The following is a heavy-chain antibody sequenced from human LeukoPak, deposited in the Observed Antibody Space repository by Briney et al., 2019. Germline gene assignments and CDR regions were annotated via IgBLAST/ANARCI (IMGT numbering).Heavy chain of an antibody. D-gene: IGHD3-3*01. CDR3: ARGPVHYDFWSGYYNFDY. CDR1: GFTFSSYS. Sequence: GGSLRLSCAASGFTFSSYSMNWVRQAPGKGLEWVSSISSSSSYIYYADSVKGRFTISRDNAKNSLYLQMNSLRAEDTAVYYCARGPVHYDFWSGYYNFDYWGQGTLVTVSS. CDR2: ISSSSSYI. J-gene: IGHJ4*02. V-gene: IGHV3-21*01.